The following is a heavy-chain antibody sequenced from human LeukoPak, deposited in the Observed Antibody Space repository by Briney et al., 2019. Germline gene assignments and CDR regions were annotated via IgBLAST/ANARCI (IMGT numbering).Heavy chain of an antibody. CDR3: ARGVPFDWQLARGRMVYYAFDI. D-gene: IGHD3-9*01. Sequence: PSETLSLTCTVSGGSISSSYYYWGWIRQPPGKGLEWIGSIYYSGSTYYNPSLKSRVTISVDTSKNQFSLKLRSVTAADTAVYYCARGVPFDWQLARGRMVYYAFDIWGQGTMVTVSS. CDR2: IYYSGST. V-gene: IGHV4-39*01. CDR1: GGSISSSYYY. J-gene: IGHJ3*02.